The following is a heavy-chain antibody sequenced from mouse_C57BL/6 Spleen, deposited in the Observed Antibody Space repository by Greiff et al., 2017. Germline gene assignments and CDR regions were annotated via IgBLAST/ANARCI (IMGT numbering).Heavy chain of an antibody. CDR3: ARSYGIYVGFFDY. CDR2: ISNGGGST. D-gene: IGHD2-10*02. Sequence: EVQVVESGGGLVQPGGSLKLSCAASGFTFSDYYMYWVRQTPEKRLEWVAYISNGGGSTYYPDTVKGRFTISRDNAKNTLYLQMSRLKSEDTAMYYCARSYGIYVGFFDYWGQGTTLTVSS. CDR1: GFTFSDYY. V-gene: IGHV5-12*01. J-gene: IGHJ2*01.